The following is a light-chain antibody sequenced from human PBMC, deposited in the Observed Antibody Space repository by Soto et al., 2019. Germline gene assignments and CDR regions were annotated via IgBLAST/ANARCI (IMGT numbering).Light chain of an antibody. V-gene: IGKV3D-15*01. CDR1: QSVSSN. Sequence: EIVMTQSPSTLSIPPFEIATLSCSSSQSVSSNLAWYQQKPGQAPRLLIYGASIRATGIPARFSGSGSGTEFTLTISSLQSEDFAVYYCQQYNNWPLTFGGGTKVDIK. CDR3: QQYNNWPLT. J-gene: IGKJ4*01. CDR2: GAS.